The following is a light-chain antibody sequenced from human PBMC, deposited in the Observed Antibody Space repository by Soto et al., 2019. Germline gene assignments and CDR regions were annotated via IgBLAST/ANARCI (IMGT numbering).Light chain of an antibody. V-gene: IGLV2-11*01. Sequence: QSALTQPRSVSGSPGQSVTISCTGTRSDVGGYNYVSWYQQHPGKAPKLMVYDVSKRPSGVPDRFSGSKSGNTASLTISGLQAEDEADYYCCSYAGRSHVVFGGGTKLTVL. CDR1: RSDVGGYNY. CDR3: CSYAGRSHVV. J-gene: IGLJ2*01. CDR2: DVS.